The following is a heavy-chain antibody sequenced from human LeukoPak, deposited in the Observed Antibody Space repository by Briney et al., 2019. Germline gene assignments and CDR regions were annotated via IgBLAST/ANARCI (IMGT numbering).Heavy chain of an antibody. Sequence: GGSLRLSCVVSGFNFRDAAMTWVRQAPGKGLEWVAVISYDGSNKYYADSVKGRFTISRDNSKNTLYLQMNSLRAEDTAVYYCAKGIAAAALDYWGQGTLVTVSS. V-gene: IGHV3-30*18. CDR2: ISYDGSNK. CDR1: GFNFRDAA. D-gene: IGHD6-13*01. J-gene: IGHJ4*02. CDR3: AKGIAAAALDY.